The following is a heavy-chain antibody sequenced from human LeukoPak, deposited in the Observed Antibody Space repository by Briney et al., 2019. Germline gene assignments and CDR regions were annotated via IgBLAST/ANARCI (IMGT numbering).Heavy chain of an antibody. J-gene: IGHJ4*02. V-gene: IGHV3-7*03. Sequence: GGSLRLSCVASGFTFSSYWMSWVRQAPGKGLEWVANIKQDESEKYYVDSVKGRFTISRDNAKNSLYLQMNSLRAEDTALYYCARVFPVEMATNDYFDYWGQGTLVTVSS. CDR2: IKQDESEK. CDR1: GFTFSSYW. D-gene: IGHD5-24*01. CDR3: ARVFPVEMATNDYFDY.